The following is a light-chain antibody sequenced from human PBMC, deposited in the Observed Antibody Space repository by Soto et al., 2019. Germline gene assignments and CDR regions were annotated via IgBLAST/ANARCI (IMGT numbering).Light chain of an antibody. CDR1: QSISSW. J-gene: IGKJ2*01. CDR2: KAS. V-gene: IGKV1-5*03. Sequence: DIQMTQSPSTLSATEGDRVTITCRASQSISSWLAWYQQKPGKAPKLLIYKASSLESGVPSRFSGSGSGTEFTLTISSLQPDDFATYYCQQYNSYMYTFGQGTKLEIQ. CDR3: QQYNSYMYT.